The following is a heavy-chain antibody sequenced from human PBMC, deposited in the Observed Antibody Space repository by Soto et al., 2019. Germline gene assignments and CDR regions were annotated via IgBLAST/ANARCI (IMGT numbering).Heavy chain of an antibody. CDR3: ARGSILYSSGWYFLDY. J-gene: IGHJ4*02. V-gene: IGHV1-3*01. CDR2: INAGNGNT. CDR1: GYTFTSYA. D-gene: IGHD6-19*01. Sequence: QVQLVQSGAEVKKPGASVKVSCKASGYTFTSYAMHWVRQAPGQRLEWMGWINAGNGNTKYSQKFQGRVTITRDTSASTAYMELRSLRSEDTAVYYCARGSILYSSGWYFLDYWGQGTLVTVSS.